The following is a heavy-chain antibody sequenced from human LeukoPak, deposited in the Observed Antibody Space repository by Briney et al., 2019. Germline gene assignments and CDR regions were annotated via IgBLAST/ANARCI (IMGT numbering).Heavy chain of an antibody. CDR1: GFTFDDYA. CDR3: AKDIAAAGSLDY. D-gene: IGHD6-13*01. Sequence: GRSLRPSCAASGFTFDDYAMHWVRQAPGKGLEWVSGISWNSGSIGYADSVKGRFTISRDNAKNSLYLQMNSLRAEDTALYYCAKDIAAAGSLDYWGQGTLVTVSS. CDR2: ISWNSGSI. V-gene: IGHV3-9*01. J-gene: IGHJ4*02.